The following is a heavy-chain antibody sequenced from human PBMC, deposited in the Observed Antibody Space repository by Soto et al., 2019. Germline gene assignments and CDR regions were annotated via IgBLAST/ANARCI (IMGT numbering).Heavy chain of an antibody. Sequence: QVQLQESGPGLVKPSGTLSLTCAVSGDSINSSYWWNWVRQPPEKGLEWIGQISHSGSTNYNPSLTSRVTISVDKSKNHFSLKLTSVTAADTAVYYCAARHFWSRPWTDGRLDYWGQGTLVTVSS. J-gene: IGHJ4*02. D-gene: IGHD3-3*02. CDR1: GDSINSSYW. V-gene: IGHV4-4*02. CDR3: AARHFWSRPWTDGRLDY. CDR2: ISHSGST.